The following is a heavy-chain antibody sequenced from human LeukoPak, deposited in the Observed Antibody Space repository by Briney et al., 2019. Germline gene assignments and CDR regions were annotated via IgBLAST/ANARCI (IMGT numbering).Heavy chain of an antibody. V-gene: IGHV4-39*07. D-gene: IGHD2-15*01. J-gene: IGHJ6*03. CDR2: IYYSGST. Sequence: SETLSLTCTVSGGSISSSSYYWGWIRQPPGKGLEWIGSIYYSGSTYYNPSLKSRVTISVDTSKNQFSLKLSSVTAADTAVYYCARVLSGGGYYYNYMDVWGKGTTVTVSS. CDR3: ARVLSGGGYYYNYMDV. CDR1: GGSISSSSYY.